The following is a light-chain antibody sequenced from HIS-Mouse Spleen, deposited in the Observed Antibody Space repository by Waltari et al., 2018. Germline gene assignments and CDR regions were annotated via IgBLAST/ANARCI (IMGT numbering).Light chain of an antibody. V-gene: IGKV1-5*03. Sequence: DIQMTQSPSTLSASVGDRVTITGRASQSISSWLAWYQQKPGKAPKLLIYKASSLESGVPSRFSDSGSGTEFTLTISSLQPDDFATYYCQQYNSYPWTFGQGTKVEIK. CDR1: QSISSW. CDR2: KAS. CDR3: QQYNSYPWT. J-gene: IGKJ1*01.